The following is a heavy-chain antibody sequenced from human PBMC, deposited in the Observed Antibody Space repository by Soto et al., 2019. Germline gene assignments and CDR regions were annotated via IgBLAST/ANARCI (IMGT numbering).Heavy chain of an antibody. CDR3: ARSRSHWLASDS. CDR1: GFSFDYFG. Sequence: EVQRVESGGGLVKSGGSLTLSCEASGFSFDYFGMTWVRQAPGKGREWVSFISSSASYIYYADSVKGRFTVSRDNAKKSLNLQMNSLRAEDTAVYYCARSRSHWLASDSWGQGTLVTVSA. J-gene: IGHJ4*02. D-gene: IGHD6-19*01. V-gene: IGHV3-21*01. CDR2: ISSSASYI.